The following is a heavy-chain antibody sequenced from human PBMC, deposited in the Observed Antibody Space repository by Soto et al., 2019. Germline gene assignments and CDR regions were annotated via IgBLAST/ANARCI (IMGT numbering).Heavy chain of an antibody. Sequence: QVQLVQSGAEVKKPGSSVKVSCKASGGTFGNHGISWVRQAPGQGLEWMGGIIPVLGVGDTAQNIQGRVTITADESTSTAYMELTSLRSDDTALYYCAREAGYTYGYVFDYWGQGTRVTVSS. CDR3: AREAGYTYGYVFDY. D-gene: IGHD5-18*01. J-gene: IGHJ4*02. CDR2: IIPVLGVG. CDR1: GGTFGNHG. V-gene: IGHV1-69*10.